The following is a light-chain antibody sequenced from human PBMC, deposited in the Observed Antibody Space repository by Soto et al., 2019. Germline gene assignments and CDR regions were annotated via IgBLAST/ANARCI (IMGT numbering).Light chain of an antibody. CDR3: QVWDSGSAHVV. Sequence: SYELTQPPSVSVAPGKTASISCGGNNIGSKGVHWHQQKPGQAPVLVIYSDTDLPPVIPERFSCSNSANLATLTISRVEAGDEADYYCQVWDSGSAHVVFGGGTKVTVL. J-gene: IGLJ2*01. CDR1: NIGSKG. CDR2: SDT. V-gene: IGLV3-21*04.